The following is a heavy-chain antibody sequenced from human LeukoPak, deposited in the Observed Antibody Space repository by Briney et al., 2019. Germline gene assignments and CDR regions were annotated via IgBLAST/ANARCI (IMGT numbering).Heavy chain of an antibody. CDR1: GDSISSYY. V-gene: IGHV4-59*01. J-gene: IGHJ4*02. CDR2: IYYSGST. D-gene: IGHD3-22*01. Sequence: SETLSLTCTVSGDSISSYYWSWTRQPPGKGLEWIGYIYYSGSTNYNPSLKSRVTISVDTSKNQFSLRLSSVTAADTAVYYCARVNYYDSSGTDYWGQGTLSPSPQ. CDR3: ARVNYYDSSGTDY.